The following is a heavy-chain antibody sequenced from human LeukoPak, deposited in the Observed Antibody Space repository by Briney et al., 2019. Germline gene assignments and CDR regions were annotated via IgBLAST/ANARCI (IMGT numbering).Heavy chain of an antibody. CDR1: GYTLTELS. D-gene: IGHD6-19*01. J-gene: IGHJ3*02. Sequence: ASVKVSCKVSGYTLTELSMHWVRQAPGKGLEWMGGFDPEDGETIYAQKFQGRVTMTEDTSTDTAYMELSRLRSEDTAVYYCATDSEQWLVLGFDIWGQGTMVTVSS. CDR2: FDPEDGET. V-gene: IGHV1-24*01. CDR3: ATDSEQWLVLGFDI.